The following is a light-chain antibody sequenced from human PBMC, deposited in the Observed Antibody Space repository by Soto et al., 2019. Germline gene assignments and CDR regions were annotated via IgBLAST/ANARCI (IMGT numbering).Light chain of an antibody. CDR2: DAS. CDR3: QQSYTIPLT. V-gene: IGKV1-39*01. Sequence: DIQMTQSPSSLSASVVDTVNISCRPSQNIMSYLNWYQHRKGKSPKVVIYDASTLQNGVPSRFSGSGYGTDFTLTIDGLQTEDFATYYCQQSYTIPLTFGGGTKVDIK. CDR1: QNIMSY. J-gene: IGKJ4*01.